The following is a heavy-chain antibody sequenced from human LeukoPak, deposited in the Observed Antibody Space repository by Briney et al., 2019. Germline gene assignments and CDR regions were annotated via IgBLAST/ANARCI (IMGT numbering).Heavy chain of an antibody. J-gene: IGHJ4*02. CDR2: ISGSGGST. CDR1: GFTFSSYA. Sequence: PGGSLRLSCAASGFTFSSYAMSWVRQAPGKGLEWVSAISGSGGSTYYADSVKGRFTISRDNSKNTLYLQMNSLRAEDTAVYYCAKLPDVGATSTKGYYFDYWGQGTLVTVSS. V-gene: IGHV3-23*01. D-gene: IGHD1-26*01. CDR3: AKLPDVGATSTKGYYFDY.